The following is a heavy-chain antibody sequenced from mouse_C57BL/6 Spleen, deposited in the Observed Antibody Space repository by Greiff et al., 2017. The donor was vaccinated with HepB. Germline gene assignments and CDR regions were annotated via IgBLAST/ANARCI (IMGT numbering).Heavy chain of an antibody. V-gene: IGHV3-6*01. J-gene: IGHJ3*01. D-gene: IGHD1-1*01. CDR2: ISYDGSN. CDR3: AKLYYGSSTWFAY. CDR1: GYSITSGYY. Sequence: DVKLQESGPGLVKPSQSLSLTCSVTGYSITSGYYWNWIRQFPGNKLEWMGYISYDGSNNYNPSLKNRISITRDTSKNQFFLKLNSVTTEDTATYYCAKLYYGSSTWFAYWGQGTLVTVSA.